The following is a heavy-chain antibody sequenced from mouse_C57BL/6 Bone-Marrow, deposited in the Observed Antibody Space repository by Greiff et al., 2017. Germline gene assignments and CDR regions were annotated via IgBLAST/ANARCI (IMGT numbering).Heavy chain of an antibody. CDR3: ARSGSSFWFAY. CDR1: GYTFTSYW. J-gene: IGHJ3*01. Sequence: VQLQQPGAELVKPGASVKLSCKASGYTFTSYWMHWVKQRPGQGLEWIGVIHPNSGGTNYNEKFKSKATLTVDKSSSTAYLQLSSLTSEDTAVYYCARSGSSFWFAYWGPGTLVTVSA. D-gene: IGHD6-1*01. CDR2: IHPNSGGT. V-gene: IGHV1-64*01.